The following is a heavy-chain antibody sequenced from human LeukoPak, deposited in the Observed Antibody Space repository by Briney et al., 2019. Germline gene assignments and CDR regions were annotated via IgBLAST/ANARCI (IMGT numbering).Heavy chain of an antibody. CDR2: FYTSGTT. CDR1: GVSISSDSYY. D-gene: IGHD2-15*01. CDR3: ARSELSCSGGSCPTRYAFDI. V-gene: IGHV4-61*02. Sequence: KASETLSLTCTVSGVSISSDSYYWSWIRQPAGKGLEWIGRFYTSGTTNYNPSLKSRVTISVDTSKNQFSLKLRSVTAADTALYYCARSELSCSGGSCPTRYAFDIWGQGTVVTASS. J-gene: IGHJ3*02.